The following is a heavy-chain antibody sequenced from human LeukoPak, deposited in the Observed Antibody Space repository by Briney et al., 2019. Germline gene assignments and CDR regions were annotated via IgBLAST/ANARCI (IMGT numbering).Heavy chain of an antibody. CDR1: EFTFVRYA. CDR3: VRDPSYGSSWYYYMDV. CDR2: ISSSSFKI. Sequence: GGSLRLSCAASEFTFVRYAMNWVRQAPGKGLEWVSYISSSSFKIGYADSVKGRFTISRDNSKNPLYLQMDSLRVEDTAVYYCVRDPSYGSSWYYYMDVWGKGTTVTVSS. V-gene: IGHV3-48*04. J-gene: IGHJ6*03. D-gene: IGHD6-13*01.